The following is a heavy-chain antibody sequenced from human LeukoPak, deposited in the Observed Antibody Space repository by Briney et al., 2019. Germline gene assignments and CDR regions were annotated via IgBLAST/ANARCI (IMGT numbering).Heavy chain of an antibody. J-gene: IGHJ5*02. CDR3: ARRLTQYDCFDP. CDR2: TYYRSTWYN. CDR1: GDSVSSNSAA. Sequence: SQTLSLTCAISGDSVSSNSAAWNWVRQSPSRGLEWLGRTYYRSTWYNDYAVSVRGRITVNPDTSRNQFSLHLNSVTPEDTAVYYCARRLTQYDCFDPWGQGILVTVSS. V-gene: IGHV6-1*01. D-gene: IGHD2-2*01.